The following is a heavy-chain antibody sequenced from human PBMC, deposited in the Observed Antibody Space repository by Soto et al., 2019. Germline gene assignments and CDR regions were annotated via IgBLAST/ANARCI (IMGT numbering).Heavy chain of an antibody. CDR1: GGTFSSYA. D-gene: IGHD6-19*01. CDR2: IIPIFGTA. V-gene: IGHV1-69*13. Sequence: SVKVSCKASGGTFSSYAISWVRQAPGQGLEWMGGIIPIFGTANYAQKFQGRVTITADESTSTAYMELSSLRSEDTAVYYCARVNGAVAGTDYYYGMDVWSQGTTVTVSS. CDR3: ARVNGAVAGTDYYYGMDV. J-gene: IGHJ6*02.